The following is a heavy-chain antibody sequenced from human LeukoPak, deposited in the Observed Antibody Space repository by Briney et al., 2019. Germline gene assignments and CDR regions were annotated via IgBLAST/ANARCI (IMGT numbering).Heavy chain of an antibody. CDR2: ISYSGST. CDR1: GASTSSYY. CDR3: ARHPELYFFDY. D-gene: IGHD3-10*01. Sequence: SETLSLTCTVSGASTSSYYWSWIRQPPGKGLEWIGYISYSGSTNYNPSLKSRVTISADTSKNQVSLTLSSVTAADTAVYYCARHPELYFFDYWGQGTLVTVSS. J-gene: IGHJ4*02. V-gene: IGHV4-59*08.